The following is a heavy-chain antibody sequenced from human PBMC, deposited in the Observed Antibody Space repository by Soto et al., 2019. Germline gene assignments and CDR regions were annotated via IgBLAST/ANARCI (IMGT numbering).Heavy chain of an antibody. Sequence: GGSLRLSCAASGFTFSSYSMNWVRQAPGKGLEWVSSISSSSSYIYYADSVKGRFTISRDNAKNSLYLQMNSLRAEDTAVYYCARLYSGYDYGGHYYYYYYMDVWGKGTTVTVSS. J-gene: IGHJ6*03. V-gene: IGHV3-21*01. D-gene: IGHD5-12*01. CDR2: ISSSSSYI. CDR3: ARLYSGYDYGGHYYYYYYMDV. CDR1: GFTFSSYS.